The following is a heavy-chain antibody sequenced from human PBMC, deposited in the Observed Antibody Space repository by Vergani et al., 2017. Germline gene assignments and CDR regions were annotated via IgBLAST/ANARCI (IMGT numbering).Heavy chain of an antibody. D-gene: IGHD2-15*01. V-gene: IGHV3-73*02. CDR2: IRSKANSYAT. CDR1: GFTFSGSA. J-gene: IGHJ4*02. CDR3: TRGYCSGGSCYLDY. Sequence: EVQLVESGGGLVQPGGSLKLSCAASGFTFSGSAMHWVRQASGKGLGWVGRIRSKANSYATAYAASVKGRFTISRDDSKNTAYLQMNSLKTEDTAAYYCTRGYCSGGSCYLDYWGQGTLVTVSS.